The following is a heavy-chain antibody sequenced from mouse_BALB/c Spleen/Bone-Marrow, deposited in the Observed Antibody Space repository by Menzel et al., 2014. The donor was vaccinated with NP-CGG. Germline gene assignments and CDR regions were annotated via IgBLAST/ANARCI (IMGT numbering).Heavy chain of an antibody. V-gene: IGHV6-6*02. J-gene: IGHJ3*01. CDR2: IRLKSNNYET. CDR1: GFTFSNCW. CDR3: TDYSWFAY. D-gene: IGHD1-1*01. Sequence: EVKLEESGGGLVQPGGSMKLSCVASGFTFSNCWMNWVRQSPEKRLEWVAEIRLKSNNYETHYAESVKGRFTISRDDSKSSVYLQMDNLRAEDTGIYYCTDYSWFAYWGQGTLVTVSA.